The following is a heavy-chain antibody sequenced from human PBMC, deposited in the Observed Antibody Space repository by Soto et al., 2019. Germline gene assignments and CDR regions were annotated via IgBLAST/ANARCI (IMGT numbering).Heavy chain of an antibody. CDR3: ARDLSGNPGY. CDR1: GYTFTSYA. J-gene: IGHJ4*02. CDR2: INAYNGNT. D-gene: IGHD2-15*01. V-gene: IGHV1-3*01. Sequence: GASVKVSCKASGYTFTSYAMHWVRQAPGQRLEWMGWINAYNGNTNYAQKLQGRVTITTDTSTTTAYMELRSLRSDDTAVYYCARDLSGNPGYWGQGPLVTVS.